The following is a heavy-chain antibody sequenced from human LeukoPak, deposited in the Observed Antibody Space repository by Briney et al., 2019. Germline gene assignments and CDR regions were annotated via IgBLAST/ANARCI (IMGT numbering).Heavy chain of an antibody. V-gene: IGHV4-34*01. CDR1: GGSFSGYY. Sequence: SETLSLACAVYGGSFSGYYWSWIRQPPGKGLEWIGEINHSGSTNYNPSLKSRVTISVDTSKNQFSLKLSSVTAADTAVYYCARHYTGPHVLRYFDWLSWFDPWGQGTLVTVSS. D-gene: IGHD3-9*01. CDR2: INHSGST. J-gene: IGHJ5*02. CDR3: ARHYTGPHVLRYFDWLSWFDP.